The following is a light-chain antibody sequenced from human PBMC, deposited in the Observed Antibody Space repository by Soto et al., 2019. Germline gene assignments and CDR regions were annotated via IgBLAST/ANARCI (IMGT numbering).Light chain of an antibody. J-gene: IGKJ1*01. CDR1: QSVSSN. CDR3: QQYNNWPAWT. V-gene: IGKV3-15*01. Sequence: EILMTQSPATLSVSPGERATLSCRASQSVSSNLAWYQQKAGQAPRLLIYGASTRATGIPARISGSGSGTEFTLTISSLQSEDLAVYYCQQYNNWPAWTFGQGTKVEIK. CDR2: GAS.